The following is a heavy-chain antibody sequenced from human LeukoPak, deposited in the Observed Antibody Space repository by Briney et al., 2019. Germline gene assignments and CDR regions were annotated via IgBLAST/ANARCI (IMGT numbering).Heavy chain of an antibody. D-gene: IGHD2-2*01. CDR3: ARDREGYQLPQTHHYYYMDV. CDR1: GFTFSSYS. Sequence: PGGSLRLSCAASGFTFSSYSMNWVRQAPGKGLEWVANIKQDGSEKYYVDSVKGRFTISRDNAKNSLYLQMNSLRAEDTAVYYCARDREGYQLPQTHHYYYMDVWGKGTTVTISS. CDR2: IKQDGSEK. J-gene: IGHJ6*03. V-gene: IGHV3-7*01.